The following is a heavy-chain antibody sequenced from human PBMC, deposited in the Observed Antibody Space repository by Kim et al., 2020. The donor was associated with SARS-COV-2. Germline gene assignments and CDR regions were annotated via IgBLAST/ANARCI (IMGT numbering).Heavy chain of an antibody. D-gene: IGHD5-12*01. CDR2: ISYDGSNK. CDR1: GFTFSSYG. J-gene: IGHJ4*02. Sequence: GGSLRLSCAASGFTFSSYGMHWVRQAPGKGLEWVALISYDGSNKYYADSVKGRFTISRDNSKNTLYLQMNSLRAEDTAVYYCAKECGGYDRTFDYWGQGTLVTVSS. CDR3: AKECGGYDRTFDY. V-gene: IGHV3-30*18.